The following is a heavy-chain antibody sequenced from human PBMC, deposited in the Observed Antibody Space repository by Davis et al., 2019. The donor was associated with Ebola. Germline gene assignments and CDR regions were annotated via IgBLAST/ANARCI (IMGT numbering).Heavy chain of an antibody. V-gene: IGHV1-69*13. CDR2: IIPVFGIP. D-gene: IGHD3-22*01. Sequence: SVKASCKASGGTFSSYAISWVRQAPGQGLDWMGGIIPVFGIPKYAQKFQGRVTITADESTSTAYMELSSLRSEDTAVYYCARDRYSDGSGYFFEQSHWGQGTPVTVSS. J-gene: IGHJ4*02. CDR1: GGTFSSYA. CDR3: ARDRYSDGSGYFFEQSH.